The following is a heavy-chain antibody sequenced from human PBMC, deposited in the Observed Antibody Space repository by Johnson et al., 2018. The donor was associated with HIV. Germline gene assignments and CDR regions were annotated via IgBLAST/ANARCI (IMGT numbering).Heavy chain of an antibody. Sequence: QVQLVESGGGVVRPGGSLRLSCAASGFTFSSYPMHWVRQAPGKGLEWVAIISYDGGSKYYADSVKGRFTISRDNSNNTLYLQMNSLRAEDTAVYYCARSLPGRGSYYAFDIWGQGTMVTVSS. J-gene: IGHJ3*02. V-gene: IGHV3-30*04. CDR1: GFTFSSYP. D-gene: IGHD1-26*01. CDR3: ARSLPGRGSYYAFDI. CDR2: ISYDGGSK.